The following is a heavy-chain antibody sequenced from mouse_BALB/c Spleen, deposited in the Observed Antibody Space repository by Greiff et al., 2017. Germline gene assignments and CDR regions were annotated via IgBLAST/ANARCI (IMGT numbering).Heavy chain of an antibody. V-gene: IGHV1-7*01. D-gene: IGHD1-1*01. Sequence: VQLQQSGAELAKPGASVKMSCKASGYTFTSYCMHWVKQRPGQGLEWIGYINPSTGYTDYNQKFKDKATLTADKSSSTASMQLSSLTSEDSAVYYCEEDSSCFAYWGQGTLVTVSA. J-gene: IGHJ3*01. CDR3: EEDSSCFAY. CDR2: INPSTGYT. CDR1: GYTFTSYC.